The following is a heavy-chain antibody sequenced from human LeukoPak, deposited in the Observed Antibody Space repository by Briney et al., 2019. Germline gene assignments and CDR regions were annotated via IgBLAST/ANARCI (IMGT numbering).Heavy chain of an antibody. J-gene: IGHJ4*02. D-gene: IGHD3/OR15-3a*01. CDR1: GVSFSGYY. Sequence: PSETLSLTCAVYGVSFSGYYWSWIRQPPGKGLEWIGEINHSGSTNYNPSLKSRVTISVDTSKNQFSLKLSSVTAAETAVCYCARGNRGLVDYWGQGTLVTVSS. CDR2: INHSGST. V-gene: IGHV4-34*01. CDR3: ARGNRGLVDY.